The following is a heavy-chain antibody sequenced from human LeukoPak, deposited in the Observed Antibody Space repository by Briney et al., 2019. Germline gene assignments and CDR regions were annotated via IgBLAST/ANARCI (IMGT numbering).Heavy chain of an antibody. CDR1: GFTFSSYD. Sequence: GGSLRLSCAASGFTFSSYDMHWVRQATGKGLEWVSAIGTASDTYYPGSVKGRFTISRENAKNSLYLQMNSLRAGDTAVYYCARVVAAAGTSYDYWGQGTLVTVSS. J-gene: IGHJ4*02. D-gene: IGHD6-13*01. CDR2: IGTASDT. CDR3: ARVVAAAGTSYDY. V-gene: IGHV3-13*01.